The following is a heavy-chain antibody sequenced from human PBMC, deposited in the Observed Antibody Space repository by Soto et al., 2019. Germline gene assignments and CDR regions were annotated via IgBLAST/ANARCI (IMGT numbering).Heavy chain of an antibody. CDR3: TTDESFLVAVDY. V-gene: IGHV3-15*07. D-gene: IGHD2-15*01. CDR1: GFTFINAW. Sequence: GGSLRLSCAASGFTFINAWMTWVRQAPGKGLEWVGRIRSKTDGETTDYAAPVKGRFTISRDDSKNTLYLQMNSLKTADTAVYYCTTDESFLVAVDYWGQGTLVTVSS. CDR2: IRSKTDGETT. J-gene: IGHJ4*02.